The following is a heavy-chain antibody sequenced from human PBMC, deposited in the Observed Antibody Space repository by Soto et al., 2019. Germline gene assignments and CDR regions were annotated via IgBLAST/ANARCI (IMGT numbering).Heavy chain of an antibody. V-gene: IGHV4-59*08. CDR1: GGSISNYY. J-gene: IGHJ4*02. CDR3: ARRDTSSWFLDY. Sequence: QVQLQESGPGLVKPSETLSLTCTVSGGSISNYYWSWIRQPPGKGLEWIGYIYYSGSTKYNPTLKSRVSISVDTSKNQFSLKLNSVTAADTAMYYCARRDTSSWFLDYWGQGTLVTVSS. D-gene: IGHD6-13*01. CDR2: IYYSGST.